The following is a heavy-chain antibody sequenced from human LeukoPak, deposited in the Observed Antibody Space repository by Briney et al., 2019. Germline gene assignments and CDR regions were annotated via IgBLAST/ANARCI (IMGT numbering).Heavy chain of an antibody. CDR1: GFTFSSYA. Sequence: TGGSLRLSCAASGFTFSSYAMHWVRQAPGKGLEWVAVIWYDGSNKYYADSVKGRFTISRDHSKNTLYLQMKSLRAEDTAVYYCARELEIAVAGTLGYWGQGTLVTASS. CDR2: IWYDGSNK. J-gene: IGHJ4*02. D-gene: IGHD6-19*01. CDR3: ARELEIAVAGTLGY. V-gene: IGHV3-33*01.